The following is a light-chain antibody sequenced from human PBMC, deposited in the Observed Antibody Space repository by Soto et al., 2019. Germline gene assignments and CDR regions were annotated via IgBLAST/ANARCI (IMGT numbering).Light chain of an antibody. CDR2: GAS. Sequence: EIVMTQSPATLSVSPGGRSTLSCRASQIISSHLAWYQQKPGQAPRLLIYGASTRATGIPARLSGSGSGTDFTLTISGLQSEDFAVYYCQQYNDWPLTFGGGTKVEIK. CDR3: QQYNDWPLT. V-gene: IGKV3-15*01. CDR1: QIISSH. J-gene: IGKJ4*01.